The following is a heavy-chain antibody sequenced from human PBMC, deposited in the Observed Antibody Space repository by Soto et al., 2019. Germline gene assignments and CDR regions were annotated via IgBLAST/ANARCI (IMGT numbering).Heavy chain of an antibody. V-gene: IGHV3-30-3*01. Sequence: QGQLHESGGGVVQPGRSLRLSCAASGLTFSTSAMHWVRQAPGKGLEWVAMISHDGSHEYYVDSVKGRFSVSRDNSHNILHLRMNSLRIEDTAVYFCARNSDHRLVRGWLDPWGQGTLVTVSS. J-gene: IGHJ5*02. CDR1: GLTFSTSA. CDR3: ARNSDHRLVRGWLDP. CDR2: ISHDGSHE. D-gene: IGHD3-10*01.